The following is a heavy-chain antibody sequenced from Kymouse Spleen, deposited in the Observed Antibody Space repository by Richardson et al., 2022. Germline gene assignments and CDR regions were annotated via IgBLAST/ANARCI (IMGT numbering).Heavy chain of an antibody. CDR2: INHSGST. CDR1: GGSFSGYY. CDR3: ARGSSTVTTWYFDY. Sequence: QVQLQQWGAGLLKPSETLSLTCAVYGGSFSGYYWSWIRQPPGKGLEWIGEINHSGSTNYNPSLKSRVTISVDTSKNQFSLKLSSVTAADTAVYYCARGSSTVTTWYFDYWGQGTLVTVSS. D-gene: IGHD4-11,IGHD4-11*01. J-gene: IGHJ4*02. V-gene: IGHV4-34*01.